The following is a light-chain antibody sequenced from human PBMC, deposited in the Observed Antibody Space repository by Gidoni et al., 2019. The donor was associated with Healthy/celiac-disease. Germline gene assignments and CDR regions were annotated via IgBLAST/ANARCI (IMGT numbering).Light chain of an antibody. V-gene: IGKV1-5*01. CDR2: DAS. CDR1: QSISSW. CDR3: QQYNSCWT. J-gene: IGKJ1*01. Sequence: DIQMTQSPSTLSASVGDRVTITCRASQSISSWLAWYQQKPGKAPKLLIYDASSLESGVPSRFSGSGSATEFTLTISSLQPDDFATYYCQQYNSCWTFGQGTKVEIK.